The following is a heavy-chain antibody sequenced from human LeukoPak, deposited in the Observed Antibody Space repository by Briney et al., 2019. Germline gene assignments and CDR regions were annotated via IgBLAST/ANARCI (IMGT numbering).Heavy chain of an antibody. J-gene: IGHJ4*02. CDR1: GFTFSRYG. CDR2: IGYDGNNK. CDR3: AKPLHFGGNSADH. D-gene: IGHD4-23*01. V-gene: IGHV3-30*02. Sequence: GGSLRLSCAASGFTFSRYGMHWVRQAPGKGLEWVAFIGYDGNNKYYADSVKGRFTISRDNSKNTLYLQMNSLRTDDTAVYYCAKPLHFGGNSADHWGQGTLVTVSS.